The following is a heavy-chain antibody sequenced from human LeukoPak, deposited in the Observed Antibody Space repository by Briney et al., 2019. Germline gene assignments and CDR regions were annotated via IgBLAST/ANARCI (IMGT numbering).Heavy chain of an antibody. CDR2: IGGSRGST. V-gene: IGHV3-23*01. D-gene: IGHD2-2*01. Sequence: WXXQXXXKGLEWXSAIGGSRGSTNYADSVKGRSTISRDSSKNTVYLQMNSLRAEDMAVYYCAKDRCSTTSCYLLDYWGQGTLVTVSS. CDR3: AKDRCSTTSCYLLDY. J-gene: IGHJ4*02.